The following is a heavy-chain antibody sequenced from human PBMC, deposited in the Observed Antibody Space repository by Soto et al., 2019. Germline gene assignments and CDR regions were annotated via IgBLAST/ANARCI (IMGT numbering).Heavy chain of an antibody. CDR1: GFTFSNAW. CDR2: IKSKTDGGTT. V-gene: IGHV3-15*01. Sequence: PGGSLRLSCAASGFTFSNAWMSWVRQAPGKGLEWVGRIKSKTDGGTTDYAAPVKGRFTISRDDSKNTLYLQMNSLKTEDTAVYYCTTDFYCSSTSCYVVDYYYYGMDVWGQGTTVTVSS. D-gene: IGHD2-2*01. CDR3: TTDFYCSSTSCYVVDYYYYGMDV. J-gene: IGHJ6*02.